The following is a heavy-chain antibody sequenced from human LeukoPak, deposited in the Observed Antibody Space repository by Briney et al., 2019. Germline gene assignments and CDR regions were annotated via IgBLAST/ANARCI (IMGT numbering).Heavy chain of an antibody. CDR2: INPNSGGT. D-gene: IGHD3-10*01. CDR3: ARGGVLSLNIYQYYYMDV. Sequence: ASVKVSCKASGYTFTGYYIHWVRQAPGQGLEWMGWINPNSGGTYHGKVTMARDTSIRTAYVELGSLRSDDTAVYFCARGGVLSLNIYQYYYMDVWGKETTVTVSS. CDR1: GYTFTGYY. J-gene: IGHJ6*03. V-gene: IGHV1-2*02.